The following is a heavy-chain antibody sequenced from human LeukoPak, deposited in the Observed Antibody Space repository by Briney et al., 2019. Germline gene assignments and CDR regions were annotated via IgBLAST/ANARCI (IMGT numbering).Heavy chain of an antibody. D-gene: IGHD1-26*01. CDR1: GFTFSSYA. J-gene: IGHJ4*02. V-gene: IGHV3-30*04. CDR3: ARSSTRGATRSSHFDY. CDR2: ISYDGSNK. Sequence: GGSLRLSCAASGFTFSSYAMHWVRQAPGKGLEWVAVISYDGSNKYYADSVKGRFTISRDNSKNTLYLQMNSLRAEDTAVYYCARSSTRGATRSSHFDYWGQGTLVTVSS.